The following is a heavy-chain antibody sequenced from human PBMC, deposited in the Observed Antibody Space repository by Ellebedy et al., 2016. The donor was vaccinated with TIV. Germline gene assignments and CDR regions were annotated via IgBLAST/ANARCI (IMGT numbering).Heavy chain of an antibody. Sequence: GESLKISCAASGFTFRKYAMSWVRQAPGLGLEWVAAISGSGGSTYYADSVKGRFTISRDTSTSSLYLQMNSLRAEGTAIYYCAKFYGDYHPYYFDYWGQGTLVTVSS. V-gene: IGHV3-23*01. D-gene: IGHD4-17*01. J-gene: IGHJ4*02. CDR1: GFTFRKYA. CDR2: ISGSGGST. CDR3: AKFYGDYHPYYFDY.